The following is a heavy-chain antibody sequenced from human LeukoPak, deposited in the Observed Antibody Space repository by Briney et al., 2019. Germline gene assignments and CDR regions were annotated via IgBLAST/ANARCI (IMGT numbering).Heavy chain of an antibody. J-gene: IGHJ5*02. V-gene: IGHV4-59*12. D-gene: IGHD3-22*01. CDR3: ASWAYYDSSGPRLYNWFDP. CDR1: GGSISSYY. CDR2: IYYSGST. Sequence: SETLSLTCTVSGGSISSYYWSWIRQPPGKGLEWIGYIYYSGSTNYNPSLKSRVTISVDTSKNQFSLKLRSVTAAGTAVYYCASWAYYDSSGPRLYNWFDPWGQGTLVTVSS.